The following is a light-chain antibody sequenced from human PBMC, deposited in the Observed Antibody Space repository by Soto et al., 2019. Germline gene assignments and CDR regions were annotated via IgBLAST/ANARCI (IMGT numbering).Light chain of an antibody. Sequence: QSALTQPRSVSGSPGQSVTISCTGTSSDVGGYNYVSWYQQHPGKAPKLMIYDVSKRPSGVPDRFSGSKSGNTASLTIPGLQAEDEADYYCCSYAXSYTYVFGTGTKVTVL. J-gene: IGLJ1*01. CDR1: SSDVGGYNY. V-gene: IGLV2-11*01. CDR3: CSYAXSYTYV. CDR2: DVS.